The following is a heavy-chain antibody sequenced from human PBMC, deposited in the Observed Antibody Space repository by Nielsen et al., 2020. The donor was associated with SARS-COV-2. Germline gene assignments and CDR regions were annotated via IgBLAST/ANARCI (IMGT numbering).Heavy chain of an antibody. CDR2: IYYSGST. V-gene: IGHV4-39*01. CDR1: GGSISSSSYY. CDR3: AITYIGWPYNWFHP. J-gene: IGHJ5*02. D-gene: IGHD6-19*01. Sequence: SETLSLTCNVSGGSISSSSYYWGWIRQPPGKGLEWIGSIYYSGSTYYNPSLKSRVTIYVETSKNQFSLKLSSVTAADTAVYFCAITYIGWPYNWFHPWGQGTQVTVSS.